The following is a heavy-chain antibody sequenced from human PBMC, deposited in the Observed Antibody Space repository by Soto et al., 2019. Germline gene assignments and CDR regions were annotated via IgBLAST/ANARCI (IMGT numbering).Heavy chain of an antibody. CDR1: GFTFSDYD. Sequence: EVQLVESGGGLVQPGGSLRLSCAASGFTFSDYDIHWVRQATGKRLEWVSAIATSGSTHYAASAQGRFTISREDAKNSLFLQINSLRDGDTATYYCVRERLGIGTWYFDLWGRGTLVTVSS. V-gene: IGHV3-13*04. D-gene: IGHD7-27*01. J-gene: IGHJ2*01. CDR2: IATSGST. CDR3: VRERLGIGTWYFDL.